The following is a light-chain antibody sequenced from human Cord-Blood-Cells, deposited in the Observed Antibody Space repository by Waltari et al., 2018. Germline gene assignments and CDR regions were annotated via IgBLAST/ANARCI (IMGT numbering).Light chain of an antibody. CDR3: QQRSNWPLT. Sequence: EIVLTQSPPTLSLSPGERATLSCRASQRVSSYLAWYQQKPGQAPRLLIYDASNRATGIPARFSGSGSGTDFTLTSSSLEPEDFAVYYCQQRSNWPLTFGGGTKVEIK. CDR1: QRVSSY. CDR2: DAS. J-gene: IGKJ4*01. V-gene: IGKV3-11*01.